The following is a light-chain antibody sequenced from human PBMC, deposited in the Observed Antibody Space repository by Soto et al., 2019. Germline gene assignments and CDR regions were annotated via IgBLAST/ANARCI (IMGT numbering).Light chain of an antibody. CDR1: QSLVYSDGTTY. J-gene: IGKJ2*01. Sequence: DVVMTQSPLSLPVTLGQPASISCSSSQSLVYSDGTTYLSWFQQRPGQSPRRLIYKVSSRDSGVPVRFSGSGSVSDFTLKISRVEAEDVGVYYCLQGTHRPNTFGQGTKLEIK. CDR3: LQGTHRPNT. CDR2: KVS. V-gene: IGKV2-30*01.